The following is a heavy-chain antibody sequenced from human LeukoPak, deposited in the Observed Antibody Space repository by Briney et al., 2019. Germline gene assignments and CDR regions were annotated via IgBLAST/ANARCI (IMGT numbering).Heavy chain of an antibody. J-gene: IGHJ6*02. CDR2: IYYSGST. CDR3: ARESEVYGMDV. Sequence: SQTLSLTCTVSGGSISSGGYYWSWIGQHPGKGLEWIGYIYYSGSTYYNPSLKSRVTISVDTSKNQFSLKLSSVTAADTAVYYCARESEVYGMDVWGQGTTVTVSS. CDR1: GGSISSGGYY. V-gene: IGHV4-31*03.